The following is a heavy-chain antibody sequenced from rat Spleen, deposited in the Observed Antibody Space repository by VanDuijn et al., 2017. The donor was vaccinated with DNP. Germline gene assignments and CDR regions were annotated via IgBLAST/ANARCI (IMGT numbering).Heavy chain of an antibody. CDR3: ARPDY. CDR2: ISYDGSST. J-gene: IGHJ1*01. V-gene: IGHV5-7*01. Sequence: EVHLVESGGGLVQPGRSLKLSCAGSGFTFSDYNMAWVRQAPRKGLEWVATISYDGSSTYYRDSVKGRFTTSRDNAKSTLYLQMDSLRSEDTATYYCARPDYWGPGTMVTVSS. D-gene: IGHD1-6*01. CDR1: GFTFSDYN.